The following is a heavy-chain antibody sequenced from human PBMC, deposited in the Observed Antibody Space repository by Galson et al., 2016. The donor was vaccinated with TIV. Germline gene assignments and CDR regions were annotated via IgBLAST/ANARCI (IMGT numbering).Heavy chain of an antibody. D-gene: IGHD6-19*01. CDR1: EFTFSNYD. CDR2: ISRGGTYI. CDR3: ATRSVWAPR. Sequence: SLRLSCAASEFTFSNYDMTWVRQAPGEGLEWVSSISRGGTYIYYVASVRGRFTVSRDNAKHSLYLQMDSLRAEDTAVYYCATRSVWAPRWGQGTLVTVSS. J-gene: IGHJ4*02. V-gene: IGHV3-21*04.